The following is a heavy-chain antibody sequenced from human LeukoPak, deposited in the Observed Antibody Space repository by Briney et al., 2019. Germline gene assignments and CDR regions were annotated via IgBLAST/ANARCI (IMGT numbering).Heavy chain of an antibody. D-gene: IGHD6-13*01. CDR2: VSGSGTST. J-gene: IGHJ4*02. Sequence: GGSLRLSCAASGFTFSSHASSWVRQAPGKGLKFVSGVSGSGTSTYYADSVKGRFTTSRDNSKNTMSLQMNRVRDEDTALYYCERGKGIAGSSFDSWGQGTLVTVSS. CDR1: GFTFSSHA. V-gene: IGHV3-23*01. CDR3: ERGKGIAGSSFDS.